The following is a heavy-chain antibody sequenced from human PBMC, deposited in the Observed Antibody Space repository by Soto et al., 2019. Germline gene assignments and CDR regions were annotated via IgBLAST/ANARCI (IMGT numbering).Heavy chain of an antibody. J-gene: IGHJ6*02. V-gene: IGHV1-2*02. CDR3: ARDFFGYPHITHYGMDV. Sequence: ASVKVSCKASGYTFTGYYMHWVRQAPGQGLEWMGWINPNSGGTNYAQKFQGRVTMTRDTSISTAYMELSRLRSDDTAVYYCARDFFGYPHITHYGMDVWCQGTRATVS. D-gene: IGHD3-3*01. CDR2: INPNSGGT. CDR1: GYTFTGYY.